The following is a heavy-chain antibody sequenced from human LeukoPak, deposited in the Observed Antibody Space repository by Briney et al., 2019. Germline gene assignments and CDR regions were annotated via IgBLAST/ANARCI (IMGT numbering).Heavy chain of an antibody. D-gene: IGHD5-24*01. Sequence: GGSLRLSCAGSGFTFSYYAMSWVRQAPGKGLEWVSTISGSDSSTYYADSVKGRFTISRDNSKNTLYLQMNSLRAEDTAVYYCALQLSGAFDTWGQGTMVTVSS. J-gene: IGHJ3*02. CDR1: GFTFSYYA. CDR2: ISGSDSST. V-gene: IGHV3-23*01. CDR3: ALQLSGAFDT.